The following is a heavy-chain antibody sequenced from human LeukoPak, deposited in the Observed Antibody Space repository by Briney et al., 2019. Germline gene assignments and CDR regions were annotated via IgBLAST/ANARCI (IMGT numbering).Heavy chain of an antibody. CDR1: GYTFTGYY. D-gene: IGHD2-21*01. CDR3: ARSDGAYYFDY. V-gene: IGHV1-2*02. J-gene: IGHJ4*02. Sequence: SVKVSCKASGYTFTGYYMHWVRQAPGQGLEWMGWINPNNDVTNYALKFQGRVTMTRDTSISTAYMELSGLRSDDTAVYYCARSDGAYYFDYWGQGTLVTVSS. CDR2: INPNNDVT.